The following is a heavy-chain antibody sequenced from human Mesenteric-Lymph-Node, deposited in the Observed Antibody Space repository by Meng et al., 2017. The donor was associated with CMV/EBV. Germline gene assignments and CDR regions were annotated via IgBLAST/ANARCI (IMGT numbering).Heavy chain of an antibody. CDR3: AKSRPIDY. CDR1: GFTFSSYS. J-gene: IGHJ4*02. V-gene: IGHV3-23*03. CDR2: IYSGSSST. Sequence: GSLRLSCAASGFTFSSYSMNWVRQAPGKGLEWVSVIYSGSSSTYYADSVKGRFTISRDNSKNTLYLQMNSLRAEDTAVYYCAKSRPIDYWGQGTLVTVSS.